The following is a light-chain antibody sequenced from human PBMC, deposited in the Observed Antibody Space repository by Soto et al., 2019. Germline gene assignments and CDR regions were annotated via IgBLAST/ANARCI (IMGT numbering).Light chain of an antibody. V-gene: IGKV1-5*03. CDR1: QSISSW. J-gene: IGKJ4*01. CDR3: QQYNRYSPLT. CDR2: KAS. Sequence: DIQMTQSPSTLSASVGDRVTITCRASQSISSWLAWYQKKPGKDPKLLIYKASSLESGVPSRFSGSGSGTEFTLTIRSLQPDDFATYSFQQYNRYSPLTLGVWTKVEIK.